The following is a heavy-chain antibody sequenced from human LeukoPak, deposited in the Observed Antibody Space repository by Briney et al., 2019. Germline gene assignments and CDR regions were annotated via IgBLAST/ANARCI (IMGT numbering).Heavy chain of an antibody. CDR1: GGSISSYY. V-gene: IGHV4-59*01. D-gene: IGHD1-1*01. CDR3: ARDVPGGTSRAFDN. Sequence: SETLSLTCTVSGGSISSYYWSWIRQPPGKGLEWIGYIYYSGSTNYNPSLKSRVTISVDTSKNQFSLKLSSVTAADTAVYYCARDVPGGTSRAFDNWGQGTMVTVSS. J-gene: IGHJ3*02. CDR2: IYYSGST.